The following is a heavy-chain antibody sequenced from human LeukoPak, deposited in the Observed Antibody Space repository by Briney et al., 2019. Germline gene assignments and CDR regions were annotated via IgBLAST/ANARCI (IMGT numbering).Heavy chain of an antibody. D-gene: IGHD3-22*01. V-gene: IGHV1-8*01. CDR2: MNTNSGNT. Sequence: ASVKVSCKASGYTFTSYDINWVRQATGQGLEWMGWMNTNSGNTGYAQKFQGRVTMTRNTSISTAYMELSSLRSEDTAVYYSARDLNYDSSGLTQWGQGTLVTVSS. CDR3: ARDLNYDSSGLTQ. CDR1: GYTFTSYD. J-gene: IGHJ4*02.